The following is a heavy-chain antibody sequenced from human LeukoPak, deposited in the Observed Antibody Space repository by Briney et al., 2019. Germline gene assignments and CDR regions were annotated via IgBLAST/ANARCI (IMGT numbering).Heavy chain of an antibody. J-gene: IGHJ6*02. Sequence: SETLSLTCAVYGGSFSGYYWSWIRQPPGKGLEWIGEINHSGSTNYNPSLKSRVTISVDTSKNQFSLKLSSVTAADTAVYYCARGRSRYCSSTSCLRGMDVWGRGTTVTVSS. D-gene: IGHD2-2*01. CDR2: INHSGST. CDR3: ARGRSRYCSSTSCLRGMDV. V-gene: IGHV4-34*01. CDR1: GGSFSGYY.